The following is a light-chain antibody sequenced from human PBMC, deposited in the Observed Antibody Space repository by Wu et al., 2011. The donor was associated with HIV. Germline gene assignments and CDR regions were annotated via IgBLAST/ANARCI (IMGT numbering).Light chain of an antibody. J-gene: IGKJ4*01. CDR3: QQYGSSLQVT. Sequence: EIVLTQSPGTLSLSPGERATLSCRASQSVSSSYLAWYQQTPGQAPRLLIYGASSRATGIPDRFSGSGSGTDFTLTISRLEPEDFAVYYCQQYGSSLQVTFGGGTKVE. CDR2: GAS. CDR1: QSVSSSY. V-gene: IGKV3-20*01.